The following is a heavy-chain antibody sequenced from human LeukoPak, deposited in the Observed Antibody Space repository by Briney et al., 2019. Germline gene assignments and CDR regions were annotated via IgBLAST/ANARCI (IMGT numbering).Heavy chain of an antibody. CDR1: GFTFSDYY. CDR3: ARDRYYDFWSGYSKGNWFDP. CDR2: ISSSGSTI. Sequence: GGSLRLSCAASGFTFSDYYMSWIRQAPGKGLEWVSYISSSGSTIYYADSVKGRFTISRDNAKNSLYLQMNSLRAEDTAVYYCARDRYYDFWSGYSKGNWFDPWGQGTLVTVSS. V-gene: IGHV3-11*01. J-gene: IGHJ5*02. D-gene: IGHD3-3*01.